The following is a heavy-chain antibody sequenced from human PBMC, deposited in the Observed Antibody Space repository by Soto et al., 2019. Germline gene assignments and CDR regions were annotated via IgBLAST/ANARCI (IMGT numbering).Heavy chain of an antibody. V-gene: IGHV3-15*01. D-gene: IGHD3-3*01. CDR3: TTVWYDFWSGYYYY. J-gene: IGHJ4*02. CDR1: GFTFSNAW. Sequence: GGSLRLSCAASGFTFSNAWMSWVRQAPGKGLEWVGRIKSKTDGGTTDYAAPVKGRFTISRDDSKNTLYLQMNSLKTEDTAVYYCTTVWYDFWSGYYYYWGQGTLVTVSS. CDR2: IKSKTDGGTT.